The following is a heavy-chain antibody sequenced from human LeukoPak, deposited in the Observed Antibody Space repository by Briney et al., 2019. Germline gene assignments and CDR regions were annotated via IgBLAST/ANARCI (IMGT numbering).Heavy chain of an antibody. Sequence: GGSLRLSCAASGFTFSSYAMSWVRQTPGKGLAWVSRINSDGSRTNYADSVKGRFTSSRDNAKNTLYLQMNSLRVEDTAVYFCARGGPVKSIYDPHWYDPWGQGTLVTVSS. J-gene: IGHJ5*02. CDR1: GFTFSSYA. CDR3: ARGGPVKSIYDPHWYDP. CDR2: INSDGSRT. D-gene: IGHD5/OR15-5a*01. V-gene: IGHV3-74*01.